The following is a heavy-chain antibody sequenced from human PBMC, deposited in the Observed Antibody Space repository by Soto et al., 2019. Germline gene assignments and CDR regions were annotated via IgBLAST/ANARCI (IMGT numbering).Heavy chain of an antibody. Sequence: EVQLVESGGGLGEPGGSLRLSCAASGFTFNGAWMNWVRQGPGKGLEWVGRVKSKVDGETIDYAAPVKGRFTISRDDSRNMVYLQMNSLSTEDTAMYYCSADLPDWGAYAFDYWGQGALVTVSS. D-gene: IGHD3-16*01. J-gene: IGHJ4*02. CDR2: VKSKVDGETI. V-gene: IGHV3-15*07. CDR1: GFTFNGAW. CDR3: SADLPDWGAYAFDY.